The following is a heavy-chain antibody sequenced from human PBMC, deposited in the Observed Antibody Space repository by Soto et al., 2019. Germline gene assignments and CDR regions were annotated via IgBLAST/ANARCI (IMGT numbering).Heavy chain of an antibody. J-gene: IGHJ4*02. V-gene: IGHV3-30-3*01. D-gene: IGHD4-17*01. CDR2: ISYDGSNK. Sequence: GGSLRLSCAASGFTFSSYAMHWVRQAPGKGLEWVAVISYDGSNKYYADSVKGRFTISRDNSKNTLYLQMNSLRAEDTAVYYCARAVNAFDYWGQGTLVTVSS. CDR1: GFTFSSYA. CDR3: ARAVNAFDY.